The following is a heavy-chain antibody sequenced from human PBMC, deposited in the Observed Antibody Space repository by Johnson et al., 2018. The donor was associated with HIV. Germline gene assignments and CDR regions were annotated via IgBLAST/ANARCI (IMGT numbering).Heavy chain of an antibody. D-gene: IGHD2-15*01. CDR3: ARSPRIVLVVAATVGHAFDI. J-gene: IGHJ3*02. CDR2: ISYDGSNK. Sequence: QVQLVESGGGVVQPGRSLRLSCAASGFTFSTYAMHWVRQTPGKGLEWVAIISYDGSNKYYADSVKGRFTISRDNSKNTLYLQMNSLRAEDTAMYYCARSPRIVLVVAATVGHAFDIWGQGTMVTVSS. V-gene: IGHV3-30*04. CDR1: GFTFSTYA.